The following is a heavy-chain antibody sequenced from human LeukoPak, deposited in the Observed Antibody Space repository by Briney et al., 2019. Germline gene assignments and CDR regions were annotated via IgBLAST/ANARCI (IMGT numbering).Heavy chain of an antibody. V-gene: IGHV4-39*01. J-gene: IGHJ5*02. CDR2: IYYSGST. Sequence: SETLSLTCTVSGGSISSSSYYWGWIRQPPGKGLEWIGSIYYSGSTYYNPSLKSRVIISVDTSKNQFSLKLSSVTAADTAVYYCARHARRYNWFDPWGQGTLVTVSS. D-gene: IGHD2-15*01. CDR1: GGSISSSSYY. CDR3: ARHARRYNWFDP.